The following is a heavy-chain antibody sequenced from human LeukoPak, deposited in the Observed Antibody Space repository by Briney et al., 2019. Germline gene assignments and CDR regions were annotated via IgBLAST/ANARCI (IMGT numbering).Heavy chain of an antibody. Sequence: PGGSLRLSCAASGFTLSSYAMSWVRQAPGKGLEWVSAISGSGASTYYADSVKGRFTISRDNSKNTLYLQMNSLRAEDTALYYCATAGSSGYYAYFDYWGQGTLVTVSS. CDR3: ATAGSSGYYAYFDY. J-gene: IGHJ4*02. CDR2: ISGSGAST. D-gene: IGHD3-22*01. V-gene: IGHV3-23*01. CDR1: GFTLSSYA.